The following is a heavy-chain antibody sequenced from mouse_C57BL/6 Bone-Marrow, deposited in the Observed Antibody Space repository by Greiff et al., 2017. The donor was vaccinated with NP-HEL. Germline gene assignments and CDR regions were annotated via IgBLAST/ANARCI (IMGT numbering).Heavy chain of an antibody. V-gene: IGHV1-7*01. Sequence: VQLQQSGAELAKPGASVKLSCKASGYTFTSYWMHWVKQRPGQGLEWIGYINPSSGYTKYNQKFKDKATLTADKSSSTAYMQLSSLTYEDSAVYYCTRAHIATVVALCWYFDVWGTGTTVTVSS. CDR2: INPSSGYT. D-gene: IGHD1-1*01. CDR3: TRAHIATVVALCWYFDV. CDR1: GYTFTSYW. J-gene: IGHJ1*03.